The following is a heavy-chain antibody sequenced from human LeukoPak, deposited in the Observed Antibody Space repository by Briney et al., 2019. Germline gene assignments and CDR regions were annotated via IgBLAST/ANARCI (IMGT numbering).Heavy chain of an antibody. CDR2: SGSGGST. Sequence: PGGSLRLSCAASGFTFSNYALSWVRQAPGKGLEWVSDSGSGGSTYYADSVKGRFTISRDNSKNTMYPQMNSLRAEDTAVYYCAKRIQSAMAMGYWGQGTLVTVSS. CDR1: GFTFSNYA. V-gene: IGHV3-23*01. CDR3: AKRIQSAMAMGY. D-gene: IGHD5-18*01. J-gene: IGHJ4*02.